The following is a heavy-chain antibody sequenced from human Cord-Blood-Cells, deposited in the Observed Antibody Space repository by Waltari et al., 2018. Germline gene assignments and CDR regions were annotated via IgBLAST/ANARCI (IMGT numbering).Heavy chain of an antibody. J-gene: IGHJ4*02. CDR2: ITTILGIA. CDR3: AREELELPDY. CDR1: GGTFRSYA. V-gene: IGHV1-69*09. D-gene: IGHD1-7*01. Sequence: QVQLVQSGAEVKKPGSSVKVSCKAPGGTFRSYASRWVRQAPGQGLEWMGRITTILGIATYAQKFLGRVTITADKSTSTGYMELSSLRSEDTAVYYCAREELELPDYWGQGTLVTVSS.